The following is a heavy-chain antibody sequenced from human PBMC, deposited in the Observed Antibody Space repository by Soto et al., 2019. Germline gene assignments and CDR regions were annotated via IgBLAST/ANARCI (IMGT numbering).Heavy chain of an antibody. CDR2: INHSGST. V-gene: IGHV4-34*01. Sequence: SETLSLTCAVYGVSFSDYYWSWIRQPPGKGLEWIGEINHSGSTNYTPSLKSRATISVDTSKNQFSLKLSSVTAADTAVYYCAGFFGYRYGRVDPWGQGPLVTVSX. CDR1: GVSFSDYY. D-gene: IGHD5-18*01. J-gene: IGHJ5*02. CDR3: AGFFGYRYGRVDP.